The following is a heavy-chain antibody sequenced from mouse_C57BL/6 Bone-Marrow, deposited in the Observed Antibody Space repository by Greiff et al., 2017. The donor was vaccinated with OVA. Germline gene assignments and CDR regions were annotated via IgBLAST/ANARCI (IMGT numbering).Heavy chain of an antibody. V-gene: IGHV14-4*01. CDR2: IDPENGDT. CDR3: TGGNYEAGFAY. Sequence: EVQLQQSGAELVRPGASVKLSCTASGFNIKDDYMHWVKQRPEQGLEWIGWIDPENGDTEYASKFQGKATITADTSSNTAYLQLSSLTSEDTAVYYCTGGNYEAGFAYWGQGTLVTVSA. J-gene: IGHJ3*01. D-gene: IGHD2-1*01. CDR1: GFNIKDDY.